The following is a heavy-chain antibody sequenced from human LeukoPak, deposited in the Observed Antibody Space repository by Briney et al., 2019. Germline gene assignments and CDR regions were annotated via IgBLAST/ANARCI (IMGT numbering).Heavy chain of an antibody. V-gene: IGHV3-9*01. CDR2: ISWNSGSI. CDR1: GFTFDDYA. Sequence: PGGSLRLSCAASGFTFDDYAMHWVRQAPGKGLEWVTGISWNSGSIGYADSVKGRFTISRDNAKNSLYLQMNSLRAEDTALYYCAKDRVLLWFGESMDVWGKGTTVTVSS. CDR3: AKDRVLLWFGESMDV. D-gene: IGHD3-10*01. J-gene: IGHJ6*03.